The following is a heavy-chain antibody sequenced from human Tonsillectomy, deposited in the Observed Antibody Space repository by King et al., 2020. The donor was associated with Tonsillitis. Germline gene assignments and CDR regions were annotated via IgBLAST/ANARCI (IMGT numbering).Heavy chain of an antibody. CDR1: GFTFSSYG. V-gene: IGHV3-30*02. CDR2: IRYDGSNK. Sequence: VQLVESGGGVVQPGGSLRLSCAASGFTFSSYGMHWVRQAPGKGLEWVAFIRYDGSNKYYADSVKGRFTISRDNSKNTLYLQMNSLRAEGTAVYYCAKEPPQYITGTTDQELRSLDYCGRGTLVTVPS. D-gene: IGHD1-20*01. CDR3: AKEPPQYITGTTDQELRSLDY. J-gene: IGHJ4*02.